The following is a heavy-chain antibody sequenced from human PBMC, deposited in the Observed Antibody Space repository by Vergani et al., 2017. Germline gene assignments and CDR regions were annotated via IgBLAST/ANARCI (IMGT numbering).Heavy chain of an antibody. CDR2: ISWNSNSI. D-gene: IGHD6-6*01. V-gene: IGHV3-9*01. Sequence: EVELVESGGGLVQPGGSLRLSCAASGFTFNEYWMHWARQVPGKGLVWVSGISWNSNSIGYADSVKGRFTISRDNAKNSLYLQMNSLRAEDTALYYCAKDLGTSSGGGWFDPWGQGTLVTVSS. J-gene: IGHJ5*02. CDR3: AKDLGTSSGGGWFDP. CDR1: GFTFNEYW.